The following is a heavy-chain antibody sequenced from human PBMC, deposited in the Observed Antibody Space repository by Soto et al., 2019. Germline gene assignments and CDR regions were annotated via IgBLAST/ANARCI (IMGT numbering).Heavy chain of an antibody. J-gene: IGHJ4*02. CDR2: ISYNGNSK. CDR1: GFTFNKYG. D-gene: IGHD1-26*01. Sequence: QVQLVESGGGVVQPGRSLRLSCAASGFTFNKYGIHWVRQAPGKGLEWVAVISYNGNSKYFSDSVKGRFAISRDSSNNTVFLQMNSLRPEDSAVYYCAKDLLDLVIVGDLDLWGQGTLLTVSS. CDR3: AKDLLDLVIVGDLDL. V-gene: IGHV3-30*18.